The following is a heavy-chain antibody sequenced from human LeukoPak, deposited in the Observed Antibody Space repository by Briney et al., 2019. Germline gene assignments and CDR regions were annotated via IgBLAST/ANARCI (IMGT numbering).Heavy chain of an antibody. Sequence: GGSLRLSCAASGFTFSSYAMSWVRQAPGKGLEWVSAISGSGGSTYYADSVKGRFTISRDNSKNTLYPQMNSLRAEDTAVYYCAKADSSGYYGIFDYWGQGTLVTVSS. D-gene: IGHD3-22*01. CDR3: AKADSSGYYGIFDY. J-gene: IGHJ4*02. CDR1: GFTFSSYA. CDR2: ISGSGGST. V-gene: IGHV3-23*01.